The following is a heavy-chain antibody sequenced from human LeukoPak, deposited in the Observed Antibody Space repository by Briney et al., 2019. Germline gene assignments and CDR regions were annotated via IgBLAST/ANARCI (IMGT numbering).Heavy chain of an antibody. V-gene: IGHV3-11*04. CDR1: GFTYSDYY. Sequence: GGSLRLSCAASGFTYSDYYMSWIRQAPGKGLEWVSYISSSGSTIYYADSVKGRFTISRDNAKNSLYLQMNSLRAEDTAVYYCAREYWPYYFDYWGQGTLVTVSS. D-gene: IGHD2-8*02. CDR3: AREYWPYYFDY. CDR2: ISSSGSTI. J-gene: IGHJ4*02.